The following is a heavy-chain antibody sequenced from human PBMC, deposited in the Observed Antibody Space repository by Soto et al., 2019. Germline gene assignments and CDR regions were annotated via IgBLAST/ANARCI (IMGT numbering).Heavy chain of an antibody. D-gene: IGHD2-2*01. CDR3: ARGRVVVPAAVMFNCLDP. V-gene: IGHV4-30-2*01. J-gene: IGHJ5*02. CDR1: GAPITWGDYS. CDR2: IFHGGST. Sequence: SSETLSLTCALSGAPITWGDYSWNWIRQPPGKGLEWIGYIFHGGSTYYNPSLRSRVTISVDRFRTQFSLKMSSVTAADTAVYYCARGRVVVPAAVMFNCLDPWGQGALVTVSS.